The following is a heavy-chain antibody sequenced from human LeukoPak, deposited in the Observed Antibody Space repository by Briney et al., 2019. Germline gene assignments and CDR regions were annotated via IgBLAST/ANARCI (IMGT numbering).Heavy chain of an antibody. CDR2: IYYSGST. J-gene: IGHJ4*02. V-gene: IGHV4-59*01. Sequence: SETLSLTCTVSGGSISSYYWSCIRQPPGKGLEWIGYIYYSGSTNYNPSLKSRVTISVDTSKNQFSLKLSSVTAADTAVYYCARDSLVFGTYWGQGTLVTVSS. CDR3: ARDSLVFGTY. CDR1: GGSISSYY. D-gene: IGHD3-16*01.